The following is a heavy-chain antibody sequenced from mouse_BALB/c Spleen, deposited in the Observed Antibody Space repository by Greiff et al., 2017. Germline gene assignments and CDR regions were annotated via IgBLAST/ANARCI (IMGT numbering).Heavy chain of an antibody. V-gene: IGHV5-12-1*01. J-gene: IGHJ2*01. CDR1: GFAFSSYD. CDR2: ISSGGGST. D-gene: IGHD2-14*01. Sequence: DVMLVESGGGLVKPGGSLKLSCAASGFAFSSYDMSWVRQTPEKRLEWVAYISSGGGSTYYPDTVKGRFTISRDNAKNTLYLQMSSLKSEDTAMYYCARHKGDYRYYFDDWGQGTTLTVSS. CDR3: ARHKGDYRYYFDD.